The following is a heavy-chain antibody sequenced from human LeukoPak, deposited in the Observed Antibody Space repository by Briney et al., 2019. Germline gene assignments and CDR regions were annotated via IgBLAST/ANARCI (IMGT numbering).Heavy chain of an antibody. CDR2: IRSKANSYAT. J-gene: IGHJ4*02. Sequence: GGSLRLSCAASGFTFSGSAMHWVRQASGKGLEWVGRIRSKANSYATAYAASVKGRFTISRDDSKNTAYLQMNSLKTEDTAVYYCTSPDSGSYYELFDYWGQGTLVTVSS. V-gene: IGHV3-73*01. CDR1: GFTFSGSA. D-gene: IGHD1-26*01. CDR3: TSPDSGSYYELFDY.